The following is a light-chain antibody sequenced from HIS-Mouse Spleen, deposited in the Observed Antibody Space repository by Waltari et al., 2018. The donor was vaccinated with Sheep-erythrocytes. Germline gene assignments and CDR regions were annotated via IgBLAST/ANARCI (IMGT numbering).Light chain of an antibody. CDR3: SSYAGSNNV. Sequence: QSALTQPPSASGSPGQSVTISCTGTSSDVGRYNYVSWYQQHPGKAPKLMIYEVSKRPSGVPDRFSGSKSGNTASLTVSGLQAEDEADYYCSSYAGSNNVFGGGTKLTVL. CDR2: EVS. J-gene: IGLJ3*02. CDR1: SSDVGRYNY. V-gene: IGLV2-8*01.